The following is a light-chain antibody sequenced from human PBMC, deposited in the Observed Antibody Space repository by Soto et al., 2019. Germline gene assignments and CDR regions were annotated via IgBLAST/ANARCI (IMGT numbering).Light chain of an antibody. Sequence: DIQMTQSPSSLSASVGDRVTMTCRASQDIANYLVWYQQQPGKVPKLLIYAASTLHSGVPSRFSGSGSGTDFTLTISSLQPEDVGTYYCQRYDDAPLTVGGGTKVDIK. CDR1: QDIANY. J-gene: IGKJ4*01. V-gene: IGKV1-27*01. CDR2: AAS. CDR3: QRYDDAPLT.